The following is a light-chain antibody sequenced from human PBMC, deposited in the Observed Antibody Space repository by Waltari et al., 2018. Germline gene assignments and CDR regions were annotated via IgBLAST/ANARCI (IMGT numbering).Light chain of an antibody. CDR3: QHYVRLPVT. CDR2: DAY. Sequence: VLTQSPGTLSLSPGERATLSCRASQSVGRALAWYQQKPGQAPRLLIYDAYIRATGVPDRFSGSGSGTDFSLTISRLESGDVAVYYCQHYVRLPVTFGQGTKVE. CDR1: QSVGRA. J-gene: IGKJ1*01. V-gene: IGKV3-20*01.